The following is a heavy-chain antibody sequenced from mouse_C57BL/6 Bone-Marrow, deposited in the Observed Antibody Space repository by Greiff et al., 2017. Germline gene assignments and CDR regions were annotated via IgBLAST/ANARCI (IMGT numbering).Heavy chain of an antibody. Sequence: QVQLQQSGTELVKPGASVKLSCKASGYTFTSYWMHWVKQRPGQGLEWIGNINPSNGGTNYNEKFKSKATLTVDKSSSTAYMQLSSLTSEDTAVYYCARSNVLRYWYFDVWGTGTTVTVSS. CDR2: INPSNGGT. V-gene: IGHV1-53*01. D-gene: IGHD1-1*01. J-gene: IGHJ1*03. CDR1: GYTFTSYW. CDR3: ARSNVLRYWYFDV.